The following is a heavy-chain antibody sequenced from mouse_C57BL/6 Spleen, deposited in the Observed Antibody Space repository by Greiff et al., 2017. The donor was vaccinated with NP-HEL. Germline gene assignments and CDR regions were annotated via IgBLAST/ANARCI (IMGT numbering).Heavy chain of an antibody. CDR3: ARSENSITTVVAPFAY. J-gene: IGHJ3*01. Sequence: QVQLKQSGAELARPGASVKLSCKASGYTFTSYGISWVKQRTGQGLEWIGEIYPRSGNTYYNEKFKGKATLTADKSSSTAYMELRSLTSEDSAVYLCARSENSITTVVAPFAYWGQGTLVTVSA. D-gene: IGHD1-1*01. V-gene: IGHV1-81*01. CDR2: IYPRSGNT. CDR1: GYTFTSYG.